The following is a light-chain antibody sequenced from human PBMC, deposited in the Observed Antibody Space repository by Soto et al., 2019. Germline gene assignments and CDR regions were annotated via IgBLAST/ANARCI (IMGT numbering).Light chain of an antibody. V-gene: IGKV3D-20*01. CDR2: DAT. Sequence: EIVLTQSPATLSLSPGERATLSCGTSQSVTSYLGWYQQRPGLAPRLLIFDATNRATGIPDRLSGSESETDFTLTIDSLEPEDSAVYYCQQYGAFPLTFGGGTKVQVK. CDR1: QSVTSY. J-gene: IGKJ4*01. CDR3: QQYGAFPLT.